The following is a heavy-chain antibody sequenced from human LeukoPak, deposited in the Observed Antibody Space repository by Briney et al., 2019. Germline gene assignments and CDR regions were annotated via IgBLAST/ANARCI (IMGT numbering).Heavy chain of an antibody. Sequence: LSLTCTVSGGSISSYYWSWIRQPPGKGLEWVSYISSSGSTIYYADSVKGRFTISRDNAKNSLYLQMNSLRAEDTAVYYCARGSGYDILYYYYMDVWGKGTTVTVSS. J-gene: IGHJ6*03. V-gene: IGHV3-11*04. CDR1: GGSISSYY. D-gene: IGHD5-12*01. CDR2: ISSSGSTI. CDR3: ARGSGYDILYYYYMDV.